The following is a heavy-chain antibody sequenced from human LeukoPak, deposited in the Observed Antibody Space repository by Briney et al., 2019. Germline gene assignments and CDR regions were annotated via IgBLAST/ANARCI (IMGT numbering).Heavy chain of an antibody. Sequence: ASVKVSCKASGGTFSSYAISWVRQAPGQGLEWMEGIIPIFGTANYAQKFQGRVTITADESTSTAYMELSSLRSEDTAVYYCARDSYYYDSSGYYNDAFDIWGQGTMVTVSS. J-gene: IGHJ3*02. CDR3: ARDSYYYDSSGYYNDAFDI. CDR2: IIPIFGTA. CDR1: GGTFSSYA. D-gene: IGHD3-22*01. V-gene: IGHV1-69*13.